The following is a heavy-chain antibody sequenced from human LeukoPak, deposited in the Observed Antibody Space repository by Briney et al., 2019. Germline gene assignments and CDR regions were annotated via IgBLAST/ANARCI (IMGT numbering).Heavy chain of an antibody. Sequence: ASVKVSCKASGYTFTDYYMHWVRQAPGQGLEWMAWINPNNGDTYYVQKFQGRVTMTRDTSISTAYMELSRVRSDDTAVYYCARLRLDIVVVPAAEYYFDYWGQGTLVTVSS. CDR3: ARLRLDIVVVPAAEYYFDY. D-gene: IGHD2-2*03. V-gene: IGHV1-2*02. J-gene: IGHJ4*02. CDR2: INPNNGDT. CDR1: GYTFTDYY.